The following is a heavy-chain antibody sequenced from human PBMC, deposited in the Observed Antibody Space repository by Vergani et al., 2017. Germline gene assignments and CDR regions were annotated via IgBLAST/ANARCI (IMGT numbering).Heavy chain of an antibody. CDR1: GYPFTGYY. J-gene: IGHJ6*02. CDR3: ARKGGSEDIVATRGNYYYYVIDV. CDR2: INPNCGGT. V-gene: IGHV1-2*02. Sequence: QVQLVQAGAAVKKPGASVKVSCKASGYPFTGYYMHWVRQAPGQGLEWMGWINPNCGGTNYAQKFQGRITITTDTSTGTAYMEVRSLRSDDTAVYYCARKGGSEDIVATRGNYYYYVIDVWGQGTTVTVSS. D-gene: IGHD5-12*01.